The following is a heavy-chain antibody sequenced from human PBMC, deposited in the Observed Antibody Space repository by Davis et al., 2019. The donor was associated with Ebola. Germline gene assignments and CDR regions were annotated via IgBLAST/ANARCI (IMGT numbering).Heavy chain of an antibody. V-gene: IGHV1-24*01. CDR2: FDPEDGET. J-gene: IGHJ2*01. CDR3: ATAAYYYDSSGYKGGYFDL. Sequence: AASVKVSCKVSGYTLTELSMHWVRQAPGKGLEWMGGFDPEDGETIYAQKFQGRVTMTEDTSTDTAYMELSSLRSEDTAVYYCATAAYYYDSSGYKGGYFDLWGRGTLVTVSS. D-gene: IGHD3-22*01. CDR1: GYTLTELS.